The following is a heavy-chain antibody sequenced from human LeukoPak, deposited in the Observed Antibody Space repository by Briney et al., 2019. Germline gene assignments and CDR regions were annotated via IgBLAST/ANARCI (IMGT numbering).Heavy chain of an antibody. Sequence: SETLSLTCAVYGGSFSGFYWSWIRQPPGKGLEWIGEINHSVRPNNNPSLKRRVTISVDTPKNQFSRNLSSVTAADTPLYYCPSNVWATSSVAWSQGPLVT. J-gene: IGHJ5*02. CDR1: GGSFSGFY. V-gene: IGHV4-34*01. CDR2: INHSVRP. CDR3: PSNVWATSSVA. D-gene: IGHD1-26*01.